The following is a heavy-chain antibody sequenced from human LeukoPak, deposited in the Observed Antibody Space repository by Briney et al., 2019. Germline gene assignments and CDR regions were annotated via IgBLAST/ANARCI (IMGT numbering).Heavy chain of an antibody. D-gene: IGHD3-22*01. CDR3: ARDSGTHYYDSSGCTDY. V-gene: IGHV3-21*01. J-gene: IGHJ4*02. CDR2: ISSSSSSYI. CDR1: GFTFSSYS. Sequence: GGSLRLSCAASGFTFSSYSMNWVRQAPGKGLEWVSSISSSSSSYIYYADSVKGRFTISRDNAKNSLYLQMNSLRAEDTAVYYCARDSGTHYYDSSGCTDYWGQGTLVTVSS.